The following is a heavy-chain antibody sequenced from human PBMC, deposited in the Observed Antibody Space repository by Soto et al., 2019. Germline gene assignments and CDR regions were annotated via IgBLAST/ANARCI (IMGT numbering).Heavy chain of an antibody. CDR2: ISASGNT. CDR1: GLGFGGQA. CDR3: VKGGSMVRGDGKTHWFDP. J-gene: IGHJ5*02. V-gene: IGHV3-23*01. D-gene: IGHD3-10*01. Sequence: EGQLLEFGGGLVQPGASLRVSCAVSGLGFGGQAMSWVRQAPGKGLEWVSGISASGNTHYADSVKGRFTISREDSKNTLFLQMNGLGVEDTAVYYCVKGGSMVRGDGKTHWFDPWGQGTLVTVSS.